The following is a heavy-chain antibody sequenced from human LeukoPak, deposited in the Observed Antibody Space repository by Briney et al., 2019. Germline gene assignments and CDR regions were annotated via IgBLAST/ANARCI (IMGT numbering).Heavy chain of an antibody. V-gene: IGHV4-61*08. CDR3: AREPYYYGSGRGFDY. J-gene: IGHJ4*02. CDR2: IYYSGST. CDR1: GGSISSGGYS. D-gene: IGHD3-10*01. Sequence: SQTLSLTCAVSGGSISSGGYSWSWIRQPPGKGLEWIGYIYYSGSTNYNPSLKSRVTISVDTSKNQFSLKLSSVTAADTAVYYCAREPYYYGSGRGFDYWGQGTLVTVSS.